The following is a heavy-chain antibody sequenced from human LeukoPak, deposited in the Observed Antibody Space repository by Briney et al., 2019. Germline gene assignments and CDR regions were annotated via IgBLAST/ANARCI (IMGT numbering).Heavy chain of an antibody. CDR3: TTAWGPYDSSGYHHDAFDI. J-gene: IGHJ3*02. CDR1: GFTFSNAW. V-gene: IGHV3-15*01. D-gene: IGHD3-22*01. CDR2: IKSKTDGGIT. Sequence: GGSLRLSCAASGFTFSNAWMSWVRQAPGKGLEWVGRIKSKTDGGITDYAAPVKGRFTISRDDSKNTLYLQMNSLKTEDTAVYYCTTAWGPYDSSGYHHDAFDIWGQGTMVTVSS.